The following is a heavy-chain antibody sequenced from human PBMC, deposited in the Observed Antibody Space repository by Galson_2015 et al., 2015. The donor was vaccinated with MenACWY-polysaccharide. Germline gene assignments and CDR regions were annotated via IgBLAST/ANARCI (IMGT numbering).Heavy chain of an antibody. CDR3: SRSKFSSGYFVRAFDI. J-gene: IGHJ3*02. D-gene: IGHD3-22*01. Sequence: SLRLPCAASEFTFSSYWMHWVRQAPGKGLEWVSRINSDGRSTTHADSVKGRFTIYRDNAKNTLFLQMNSLRAEDTAIYYCSRSKFSSGYFVRAFDIWGQGTTVTVSS. V-gene: IGHV3-74*01. CDR2: INSDGRST. CDR1: EFTFSSYW.